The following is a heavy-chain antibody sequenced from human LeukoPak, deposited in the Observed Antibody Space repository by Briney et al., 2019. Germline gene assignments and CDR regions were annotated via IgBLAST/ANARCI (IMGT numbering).Heavy chain of an antibody. CDR1: GFTFSSYG. Sequence: GGSLRLSCAASGFTFSSYGMSWVRQAPGKGLEWVSTISGSGGTTYYADSVKGRFTISRDNSKNTLYLQMSSLRAEDTAVYYCARGHVDTAMVTHYGMDVWGLGTTVTVSS. J-gene: IGHJ6*02. CDR3: ARGHVDTAMVTHYGMDV. D-gene: IGHD5-18*01. V-gene: IGHV3-23*01. CDR2: ISGSGGTT.